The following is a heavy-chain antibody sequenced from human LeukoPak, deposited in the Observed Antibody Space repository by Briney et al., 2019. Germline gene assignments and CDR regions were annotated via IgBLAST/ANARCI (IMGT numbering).Heavy chain of an antibody. V-gene: IGHV4-59*01. Sequence: PSETLSLTCTVSGGSISSYYWSWIRQPPGKGLEWIGYIYYSGSTNYNPSLKSRVIISVDTSKNQFSLKLSSVTAADTAVYYCAGSYYYGSGSLAPNYYYYYMDVWGKGTTVTISS. CDR1: GGSISSYY. CDR3: AGSYYYGSGSLAPNYYYYYMDV. CDR2: IYYSGST. J-gene: IGHJ6*03. D-gene: IGHD3-10*01.